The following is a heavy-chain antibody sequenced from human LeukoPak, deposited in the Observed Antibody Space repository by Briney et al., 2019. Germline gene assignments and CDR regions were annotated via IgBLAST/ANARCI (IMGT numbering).Heavy chain of an antibody. V-gene: IGHV3-23*01. CDR1: GFTFSSYA. CDR2: ISGSGGST. Sequence: PGGSLRLSCAASGFTFSSYAMSWVRQAPGKGLEWVSAISGSGGSTYYADSVKGRFTISRDNSKNTLYLQMNSLRAEDTAVYYCAKDLGVSFDDYGDYLTGGDAFDIWGQGTMVTVSS. D-gene: IGHD4-17*01. J-gene: IGHJ3*02. CDR3: AKDLGVSFDDYGDYLTGGDAFDI.